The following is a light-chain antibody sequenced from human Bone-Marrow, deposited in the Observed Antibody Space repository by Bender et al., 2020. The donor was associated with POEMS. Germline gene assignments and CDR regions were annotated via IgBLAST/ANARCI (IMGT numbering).Light chain of an antibody. CDR1: ALAKQY. V-gene: IGLV3-25*02. Sequence: SNELTQPPSVSVSPGQTARITCSGDALAKQYVYWYQKKAGRAPVLVIYRDSERPSGIPERFSGSSSGTTVTLAITGVQAEDEADYYCQSADSNTIYVVFGGGTKLTVL. CDR3: QSADSNTIYVV. CDR2: RDS. J-gene: IGLJ2*01.